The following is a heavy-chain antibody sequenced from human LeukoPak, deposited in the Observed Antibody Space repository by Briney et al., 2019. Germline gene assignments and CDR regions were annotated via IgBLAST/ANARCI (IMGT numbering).Heavy chain of an antibody. D-gene: IGHD2-2*01. CDR1: GGTFSSYA. CDR2: IIPIFGTA. V-gene: IGHV1-69*05. J-gene: IGHJ4*02. Sequence: SVKVSCKASGGTFSSYAISWVRQAPGQGLEWMGGIIPIFGTANYAQKFQGRVTITTDESTSTAYMELSSLRSEDTAVYYCASQYCSSTSCPFDYWGQGTLVTVSS. CDR3: ASQYCSSTSCPFDY.